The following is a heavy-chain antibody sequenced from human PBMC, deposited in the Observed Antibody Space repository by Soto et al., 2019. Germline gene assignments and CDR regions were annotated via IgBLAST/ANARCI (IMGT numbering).Heavy chain of an antibody. J-gene: IGHJ4*02. D-gene: IGHD3-22*01. Sequence: PGESLKISCRGSGYSFDGYWITWVRQKPGKGLEWMGRIDPSDSQTYYSPSFRGHVTIAVTKSITTVFLQWSIRRASDPAMYYCARQIYDSDTGPNFQYYFDSWGQGTPVTVSS. V-gene: IGHV5-10-1*01. CDR1: GYSFDGYW. CDR2: IDPSDSQT. CDR3: ARQIYDSDTGPNFQYYFDS.